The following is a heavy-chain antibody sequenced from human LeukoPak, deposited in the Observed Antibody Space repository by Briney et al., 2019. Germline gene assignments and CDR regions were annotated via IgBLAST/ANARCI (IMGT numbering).Heavy chain of an antibody. CDR2: IYYSGST. CDR1: GGSISSSSYY. V-gene: IGHV4-39*01. D-gene: IGHD3-22*01. CDR3: ARRGSSGRSFDY. J-gene: IGHJ4*02. Sequence: SETLSLTCTVSGGSISSSSYYWGWIRQPPGKGLEWIGCIYYSGSTYYNPSLKSRVTISVDTSKNQFSLKLSSVTAADTAVYYCARRGSSGRSFDYWGQGTLVTASS.